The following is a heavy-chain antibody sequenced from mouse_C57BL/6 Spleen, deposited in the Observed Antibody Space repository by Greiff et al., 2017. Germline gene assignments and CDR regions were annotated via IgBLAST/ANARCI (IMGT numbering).Heavy chain of an antibody. CDR1: GYAFSSSW. CDR2: IYPGDGDT. Sequence: VQLQQSGPELVKPGASVKISCKASGYAFSSSWMNWVKQRPGKGLEWIGRIYPGDGDTNYNGKFKGKATLTADKSSSTAYMQRSSLTSEDSAVYFCARPYGYDDSTNVWGTGTTVTVSS. V-gene: IGHV1-82*01. D-gene: IGHD2-2*01. CDR3: ARPYGYDDSTNV. J-gene: IGHJ1*03.